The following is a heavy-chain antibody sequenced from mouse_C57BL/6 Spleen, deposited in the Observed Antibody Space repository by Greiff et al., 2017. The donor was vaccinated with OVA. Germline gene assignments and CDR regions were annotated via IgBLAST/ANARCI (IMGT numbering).Heavy chain of an antibody. CDR1: GYTFTDYE. D-gene: IGHD2-13*01. V-gene: IGHV1-15*01. Sequence: VQLVESGAELVRPGASVTLSCKASGYTFTDYEMHWVKQTPVHGLEWIGAIDPETGGTAYNQKFKGKAILTADKSSSTAYMELRSLTSEDSAVYYCTRRIYYGDYYAMDYWGQGTSVTVSS. CDR3: TRRIYYGDYYAMDY. J-gene: IGHJ4*01. CDR2: IDPETGGT.